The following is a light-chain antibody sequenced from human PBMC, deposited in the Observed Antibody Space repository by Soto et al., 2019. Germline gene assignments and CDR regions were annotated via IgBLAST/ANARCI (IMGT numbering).Light chain of an antibody. J-gene: IGLJ3*02. V-gene: IGLV2-14*02. Sequence: QSALTQPAAVSGSPGQSITISCTGTSSDVGTYNLVSWYQQYPGKAPKLMIYATSKRPSGVSNRFSGSKSGNTASLTVSGLQAEDEADYYCSSHAGINNVVFGGGTKLTVL. CDR2: ATS. CDR3: SSHAGINNVV. CDR1: SSDVGTYNL.